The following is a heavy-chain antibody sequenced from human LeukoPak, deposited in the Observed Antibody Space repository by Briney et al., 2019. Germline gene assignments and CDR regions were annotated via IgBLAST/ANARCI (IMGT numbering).Heavy chain of an antibody. CDR2: ISSSGSTK. CDR3: ARSYDFWSGYSSDGMDV. CDR1: GITFSSYS. D-gene: IGHD3-3*01. Sequence: GGSLRLSCGASGITFSSYSMNWVRQAPGKRLEWVSYISSSGSTKYYADSVKGRFTISRDNAKNSLYLQMNSLRAEDTAVYYCARSYDFWSGYSSDGMDVWGQGTTVTVSS. V-gene: IGHV3-48*04. J-gene: IGHJ6*02.